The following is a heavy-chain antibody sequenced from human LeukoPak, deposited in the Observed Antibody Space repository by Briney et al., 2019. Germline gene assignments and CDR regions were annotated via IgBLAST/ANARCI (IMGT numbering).Heavy chain of an antibody. J-gene: IGHJ4*02. CDR1: GFTFSTYS. Sequence: GGSLRLSCAASGFTFSTYSMNWVRQAPGKGLEWVAVISYDGSNKYYADSVKGRFTISRDNSKNTLYLQMNSLRAEDTAVYYCAKARYYDILTGYFDYWGQGTLVTVSS. V-gene: IGHV3-30*18. D-gene: IGHD3-9*01. CDR2: ISYDGSNK. CDR3: AKARYYDILTGYFDY.